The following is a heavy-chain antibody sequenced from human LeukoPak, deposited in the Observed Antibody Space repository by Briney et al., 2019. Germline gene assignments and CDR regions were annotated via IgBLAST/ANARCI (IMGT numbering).Heavy chain of an antibody. V-gene: IGHV4-39*01. D-gene: IGHD2-2*02. Sequence: SETLSLTCTVSGGSISSSSYYWGWIRQPPGKGLEWIGSIYYSGSTYYNPSLKSRVTISVDTSKNQFSLKLSSVTAADTAVYYCARSFDCSSTSCYMEDWNYYYGMDVWGQGTTVTVSS. CDR3: ARSFDCSSTSCYMEDWNYYYGMDV. J-gene: IGHJ6*02. CDR2: IYYSGST. CDR1: GGSISSSSYY.